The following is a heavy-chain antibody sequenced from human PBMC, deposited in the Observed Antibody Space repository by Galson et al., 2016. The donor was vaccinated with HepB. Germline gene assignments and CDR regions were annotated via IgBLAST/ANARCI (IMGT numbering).Heavy chain of an antibody. D-gene: IGHD2-15*01. Sequence: SLRLSCAASGFTFSSYAMSWVRQAPGKGLEWVSTISCSGGGTYFADSVKGRFTISRDNSKNTLYLQMNSLRAEDTAVHYCEKVLGAGYCGGSSCAMDVWGQGTTVTVSS. V-gene: IGHV3-23*01. CDR3: EKVLGAGYCGGSSCAMDV. CDR1: GFTFSSYA. J-gene: IGHJ6*02. CDR2: ISCSGGGT.